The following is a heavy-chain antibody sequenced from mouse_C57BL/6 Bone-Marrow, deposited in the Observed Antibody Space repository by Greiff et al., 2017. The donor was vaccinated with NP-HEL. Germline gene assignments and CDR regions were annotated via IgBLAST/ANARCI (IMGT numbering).Heavy chain of an antibody. CDR3: GGAY. J-gene: IGHJ3*01. CDR1: GFTFSDYG. CDR2: ISSGISTI. V-gene: IGHV5-17*01. Sequence: EVKLVESGGGLVKPGGSLKLSCAASGFTFSDYGMHWVRQAPEKGLEWVAYISSGISTIYYADTVKGRFTISRDNAKNTLFLQMTSLRSEDTAMYYCGGAYWGQGTLVTVSA.